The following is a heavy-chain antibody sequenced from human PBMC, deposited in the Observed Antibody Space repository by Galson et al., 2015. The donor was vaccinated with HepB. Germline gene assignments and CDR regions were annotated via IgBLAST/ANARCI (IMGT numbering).Heavy chain of an antibody. J-gene: IGHJ6*03. CDR1: GFTFSNAW. V-gene: IGHV3-15*01. D-gene: IGHD3-10*01. Sequence: SLRLSCAASGFTFSNAWMSWVRQAPGKGLEWVGRIKSETDGGTTDSAAPVKGRFTISRDDSKNTLYLQMNSLKTEDTAVYYCTTVGNYYGSGSYPENYYYYYMDVWGKGTTVTVSS. CDR2: IKSETDGGTT. CDR3: TTVGNYYGSGSYPENYYYYYMDV.